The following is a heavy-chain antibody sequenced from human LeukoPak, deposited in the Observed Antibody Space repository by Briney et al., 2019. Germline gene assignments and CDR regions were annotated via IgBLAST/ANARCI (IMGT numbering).Heavy chain of an antibody. J-gene: IGHJ4*02. CDR3: ARDRGYFPMERYSRGWFDD. V-gene: IGHV1-46*01. Sequence: VASVKISCKASGYTITHHYMPWARQAPGQGLEWMGITNPSGGTSRYAQNFQGRVTMTRDTSTSTVYMELSSLRSEDTAVYYCARDRGYFPMERYSRGWFDDWGQGPLVTVSS. CDR1: GYTITHHY. D-gene: IGHD6-19*01. CDR2: TNPSGGTS.